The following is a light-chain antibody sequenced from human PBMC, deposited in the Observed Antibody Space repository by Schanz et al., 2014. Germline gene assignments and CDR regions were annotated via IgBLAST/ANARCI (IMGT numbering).Light chain of an antibody. CDR2: GVT. Sequence: QSALTQPPSASGSPGQSVTISCTGTSSDVGGYNYVSWYQNHPGKAPKLMIYGVTKRPSGVSNRFSGSKSGNTASLTISGLQPADEADYYCSSYTSGSTLVFGGGTKLTVL. J-gene: IGLJ3*02. V-gene: IGLV2-14*01. CDR3: SSYTSGSTLV. CDR1: SSDVGGYNY.